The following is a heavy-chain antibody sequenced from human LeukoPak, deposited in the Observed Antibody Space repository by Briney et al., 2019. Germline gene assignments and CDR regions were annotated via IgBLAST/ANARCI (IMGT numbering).Heavy chain of an antibody. CDR2: VYYSGNT. CDR3: ARGYNWNFFDY. D-gene: IGHD1-7*01. V-gene: IGHV4-59*01. J-gene: IGHJ4*02. CDR1: GCSISSYY. Sequence: PSETLSLTCTVSGCSISSYYWSWIRQPPGKGLEWIGYVYYSGNTNYNPSLKSRVTISVDTSKSQFSLKLTSVTSADTAVYYCARGYNWNFFDYWGQGTLVTVSS.